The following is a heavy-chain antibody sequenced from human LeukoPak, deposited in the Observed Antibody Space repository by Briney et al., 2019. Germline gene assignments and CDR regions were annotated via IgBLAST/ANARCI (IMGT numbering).Heavy chain of an antibody. CDR2: IRSKANSYAT. J-gene: IGHJ6*03. V-gene: IGHV3-73*01. D-gene: IGHD3-10*01. CDR1: GFTFSGSA. CDR3: TRHREKEFPRQSYYYYYYMDV. Sequence: PGGSLRLSCAASGFTFSGSAMHWVRQASGKGLEWVGRIRSKANSYATAYAASVKGRFTISRDDSKNTAYLQMNSLKTEDTAVYYCTRHREKEFPRQSYYYYYYMDVWGKGTTVTVSS.